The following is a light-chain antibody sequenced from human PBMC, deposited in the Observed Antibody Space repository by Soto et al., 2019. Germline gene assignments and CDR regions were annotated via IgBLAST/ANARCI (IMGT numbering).Light chain of an antibody. Sequence: EIVLTQSPGTLSLSPGERATLSCRASQSVSSSYLAWSQQKPGQAPRLLIYGASSRATGIPDRFSGSGSGTDFTLTISRLAPEDSAVYSCQQYGSSPPLTFGGGTKVEIK. V-gene: IGKV3-20*01. CDR2: GAS. J-gene: IGKJ4*01. CDR3: QQYGSSPPLT. CDR1: QSVSSSY.